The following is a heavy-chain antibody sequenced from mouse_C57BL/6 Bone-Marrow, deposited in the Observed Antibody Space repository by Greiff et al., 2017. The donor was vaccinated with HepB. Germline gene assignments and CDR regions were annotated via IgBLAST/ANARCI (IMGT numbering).Heavy chain of an antibody. D-gene: IGHD3-2*02. Sequence: VQLQQSGAELVMPGASVKLSCKASGYTFTSYWMHWVKQRPGQGLEWIGEIDPSDSYTNYNQKFKGKSTLTVDKSSSTAYMQLSSLTSEDSAVYYCARPLDSSGYVGFAYWGQGTLVTVSA. CDR3: ARPLDSSGYVGFAY. J-gene: IGHJ3*01. CDR2: IDPSDSYT. CDR1: GYTFTSYW. V-gene: IGHV1-69*01.